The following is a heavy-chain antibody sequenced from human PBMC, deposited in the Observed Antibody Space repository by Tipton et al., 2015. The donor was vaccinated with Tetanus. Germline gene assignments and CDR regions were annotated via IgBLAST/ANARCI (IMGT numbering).Heavy chain of an antibody. D-gene: IGHD6-13*01. CDR2: VYYTGST. V-gene: IGHV4-59*02. J-gene: IGHJ4*02. CDR3: AGVTAQRTELYFDH. CDR1: GDSVSGYY. Sequence: GLMKPSETLSLTCTVSGDSVSGYYWSWIRQPPGKGLEWIGYVYYTGSTNHNPSLKSRVTISMDRSKNQISLQLTSVTAADTAVYFCAGVTAQRTELYFDHWGQGTLVTVSS.